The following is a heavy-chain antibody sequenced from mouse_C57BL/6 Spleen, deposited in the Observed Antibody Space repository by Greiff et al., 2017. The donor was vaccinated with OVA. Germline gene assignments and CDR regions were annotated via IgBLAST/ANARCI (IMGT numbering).Heavy chain of an antibody. CDR3: ARGGGYSNYVGFAY. Sequence: VQLQQSGPELVKPGASVKISCKASGYAFSSSWMNWVKQRPGKGLEWIGRIYPGDGDTNYNGKFKGKATLTADKSSSTAYMQLSSLTSEDSAVYFCARGGGYSNYVGFAYWGQGTLVTVSA. D-gene: IGHD2-5*01. CDR1: GYAFSSSW. V-gene: IGHV1-82*01. J-gene: IGHJ3*01. CDR2: IYPGDGDT.